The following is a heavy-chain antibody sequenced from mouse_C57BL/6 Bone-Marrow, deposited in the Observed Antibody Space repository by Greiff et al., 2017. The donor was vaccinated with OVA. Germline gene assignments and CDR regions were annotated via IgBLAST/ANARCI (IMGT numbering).Heavy chain of an antibody. CDR3: ARDYYGSSYDPYWYFDV. CDR1: GFTFSSYA. J-gene: IGHJ1*03. V-gene: IGHV5-4*01. CDR2: ISDGGSYT. Sequence: EVQVVESGGGLVKPGGSLKLSCAASGFTFSSYAMSWVRQTPEKRLEWVATISDGGSYTYYPDNVKGRFTISRDNAKNNLYLQMSHLKSEDTAMYYCARDYYGSSYDPYWYFDVRGTGTTVTVSS. D-gene: IGHD1-1*01.